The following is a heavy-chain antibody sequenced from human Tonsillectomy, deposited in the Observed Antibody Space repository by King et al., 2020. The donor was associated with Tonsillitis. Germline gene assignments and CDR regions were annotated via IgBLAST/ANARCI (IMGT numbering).Heavy chain of an antibody. CDR1: GYTFTNYC. V-gene: IGHV1-46*01. CDR2: INPRDGST. D-gene: IGHD2-2*01. J-gene: IGHJ6*02. CDR3: ARVGLAENCRCTSGFYYFYFYVIDI. Sequence: QLVQSGAEVKKPGASVKVSCKASGYTFTNYCIHWVRQAPGQGLEWMGIINPRDGSTSFAQKFQGRVTMTRDTSTRTVYMELSSLRSEDTAVYYCARVGLAENCRCTSGFYYFYFYVIDIWGHGTPVTVSS.